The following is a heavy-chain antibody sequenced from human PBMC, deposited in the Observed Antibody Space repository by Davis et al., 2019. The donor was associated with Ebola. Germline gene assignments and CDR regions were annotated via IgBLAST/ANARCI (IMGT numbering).Heavy chain of an antibody. V-gene: IGHV4-61*01. Sequence: SETLSLTCTVSGGSVSSGSYYWSWIRQPPGKGLEWIGYIYYSGSTNYNPSLKSRVTISVDTSKNQFSLKLSSVTAADTAVYYCARDNRGYSYGRGYYYYYGMDVWGQGTTVTVSS. CDR2: IYYSGST. CDR3: ARDNRGYSYGRGYYYYYGMDV. D-gene: IGHD5-18*01. J-gene: IGHJ6*02. CDR1: GGSVSSGSYY.